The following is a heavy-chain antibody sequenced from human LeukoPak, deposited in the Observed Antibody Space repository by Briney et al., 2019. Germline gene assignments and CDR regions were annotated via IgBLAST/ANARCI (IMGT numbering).Heavy chain of an antibody. J-gene: IGHJ6*01. CDR1: GGSTTSSY. Sequence: SETLSLTCTVSGGSTTSSYWSWIRQPPGRGLEWIGYIYYSGSINYNPSLKSRVTISLDTSKNQFSLKLSSVTAADTAVYYCARRGDSGFFYAMYVWGQGTTVTVSS. CDR2: IYYSGSI. CDR3: ARRGDSGFFYAMYV. D-gene: IGHD2-21*01. V-gene: IGHV4-59*08.